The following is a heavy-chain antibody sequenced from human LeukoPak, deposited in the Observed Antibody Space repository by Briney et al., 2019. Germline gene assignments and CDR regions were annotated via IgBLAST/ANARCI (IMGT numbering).Heavy chain of an antibody. D-gene: IGHD2-2*01. V-gene: IGHV3-7*01. CDR3: ARENIVVVPAKDAFDI. CDR1: GFTFSSYW. J-gene: IGHJ3*02. Sequence: GGSLRLSCAASGFTFSSYWMSWVRQGPGKGLEGVANIKQDGSEKYYVDAVKGRFTISRDNAKNSPYLQMNSLRAEDTAVYYCARENIVVVPAKDAFDIWGQGTMVTVSS. CDR2: IKQDGSEK.